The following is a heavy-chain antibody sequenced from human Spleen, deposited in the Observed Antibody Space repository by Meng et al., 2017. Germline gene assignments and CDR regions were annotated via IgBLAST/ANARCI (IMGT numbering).Heavy chain of an antibody. J-gene: IGHJ5*02. CDR3: VRSSGRVRTGFDP. CDR2: IGHSGIT. V-gene: IGHV4-39*01. D-gene: IGHD6-19*01. CDR1: GGSISTSGYY. Sequence: QPQLQESGPGLGKPPEALSLTLRVSGGSISTSGYYWGWIRQPPGKGLEWIGSIGHSGITSYTPSLKSRVTVSIDTSKSQFSLKLTSVTAADTAVYYCVRSSGRVRTGFDPWGQGTLVTVSS.